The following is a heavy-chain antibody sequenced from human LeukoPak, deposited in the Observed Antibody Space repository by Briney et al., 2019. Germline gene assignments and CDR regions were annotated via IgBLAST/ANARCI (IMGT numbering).Heavy chain of an antibody. CDR3: ARGPGSGSYFAWFDP. Sequence: TSETLSLTCTVSGGSISSYYWSWIRQPPGKGLEWIGEINHSGSTNYNPSLKSRVTMSVDTSKNQVSLKLTSVTAADTAVYYCARGPGSGSYFAWFDPWGQGTQVTVSS. V-gene: IGHV4-34*01. CDR1: GGSISSYY. D-gene: IGHD3-10*01. J-gene: IGHJ5*02. CDR2: INHSGST.